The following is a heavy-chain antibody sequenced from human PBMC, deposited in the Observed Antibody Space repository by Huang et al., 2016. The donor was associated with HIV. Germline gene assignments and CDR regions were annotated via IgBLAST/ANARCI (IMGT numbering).Heavy chain of an antibody. CDR3: ARLRHYGDWRGIGHFDL. CDR2: INWNSESL. Sequence: EVNLVESGGGLVQPDRSLRLSCVVSGFNFNDYAMHWVRQRPGKGLEWVSGINWNSESLGYADSVKGRFVIYRDNAKKSLYVQLNHLRPEDTALYFCARLRHYGDWRGIGHFDLWGRGTLVTVSS. CDR1: GFNFNDYA. J-gene: IGHJ2*01. V-gene: IGHV3-9*01. D-gene: IGHD2-21*02.